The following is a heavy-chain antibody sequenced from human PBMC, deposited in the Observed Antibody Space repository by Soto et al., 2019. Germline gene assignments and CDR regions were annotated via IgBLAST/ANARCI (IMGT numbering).Heavy chain of an antibody. CDR1: GFSFGSSW. D-gene: IGHD1-1*01. Sequence: GGSLRLSCAASGFSFGSSWMHWARQAPGGGLVWVSRIKPDGTYTTYADSVKGRFTISRDNAKNTLALQMNSLTAEDTAVYYCAKDRPRRTSGYFFDYWGQGTPVTVSS. J-gene: IGHJ4*02. CDR3: AKDRPRRTSGYFFDY. V-gene: IGHV3-74*01. CDR2: IKPDGTYT.